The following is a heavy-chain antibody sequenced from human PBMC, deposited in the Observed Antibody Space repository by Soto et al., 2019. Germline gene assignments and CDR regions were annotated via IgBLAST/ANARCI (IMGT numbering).Heavy chain of an antibody. V-gene: IGHV4-59*01. CDR3: ARDAFDI. CDR2: TYNSGST. J-gene: IGHJ3*02. Sequence: ETLSLTCTVFGGSIRTSYWSWTRQPPGKGLEWIGYTYNSGSTNYNPSLKSRVTISVDTSKNQFSLHLSSVTAADTAVYYCARDAFDIWGQGTMVTVSS. CDR1: GGSIRTSY.